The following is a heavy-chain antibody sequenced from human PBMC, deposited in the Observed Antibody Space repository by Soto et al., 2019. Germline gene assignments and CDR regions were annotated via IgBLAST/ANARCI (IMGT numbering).Heavy chain of an antibody. V-gene: IGHV4-30-4*01. J-gene: IGHJ6*02. CDR1: GGSISSGDYY. D-gene: IGHD3-10*01. CDR3: ARQRAFMVRGVSMGPSDGMDV. Sequence: SETLSLTCTVSGGSISSGDYYWSWSRQPPXKGLEWIGYIYYSGSTYYNPSLKSRVTIPVDTSKNQFSLKLGSVTAADTAVYYCARQRAFMVRGVSMGPSDGMDVLGQGATVTVSS. CDR2: IYYSGST.